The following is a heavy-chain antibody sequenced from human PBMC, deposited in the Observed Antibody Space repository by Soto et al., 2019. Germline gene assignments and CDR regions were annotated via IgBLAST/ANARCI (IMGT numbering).Heavy chain of an antibody. D-gene: IGHD3-22*01. V-gene: IGHV1-2*02. CDR1: GYTFTGYY. Sequence: GASVKVSCKASGYTFTGYYMHWVRQAPGQGLEWMGWINPNSGGTNYAQKVQGRVTMTRDTSISTAYMELSSVTAADTAVYYCARIVITYYYDSSGYSRKNYYFDYWGQGTLVTVSS. CDR3: ARIVITYYYDSSGYSRKNYYFDY. CDR2: INPNSGGT. J-gene: IGHJ4*02.